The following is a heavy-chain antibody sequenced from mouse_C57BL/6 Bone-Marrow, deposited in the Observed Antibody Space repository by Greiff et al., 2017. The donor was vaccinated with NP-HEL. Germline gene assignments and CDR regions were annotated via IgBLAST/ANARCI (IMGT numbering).Heavy chain of an antibody. J-gene: IGHJ2*01. Sequence: VQLQQSGPELVKPGASVKISCKASGYAFSSSWMNWVKQRPGKGLEWIGRIYPGDGDTNYNGKFKGKATLTADKSSSTAYMQLSSLTSEDSAVYFCAREEGSNWYYFDYWGQGTTLTVSS. CDR2: IYPGDGDT. D-gene: IGHD4-1*01. CDR3: AREEGSNWYYFDY. CDR1: GYAFSSSW. V-gene: IGHV1-82*01.